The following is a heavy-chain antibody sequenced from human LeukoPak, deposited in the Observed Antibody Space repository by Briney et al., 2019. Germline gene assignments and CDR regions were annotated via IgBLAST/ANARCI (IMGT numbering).Heavy chain of an antibody. CDR2: INPNSGGT. CDR1: GYTFTGYY. J-gene: IGHJ4*02. V-gene: IGHV1-2*04. Sequence: ASVKVSCKASGYTFTGYYMHWVRQAPGQGLEWMGWINPNSGGTNYAQKFQGWVTMTRDTSISTAYMELSRLRSDDTAVYYCARDSATLRYSSGWYSGYWGQGTLVTVSS. D-gene: IGHD6-19*01. CDR3: ARDSATLRYSSGWYSGY.